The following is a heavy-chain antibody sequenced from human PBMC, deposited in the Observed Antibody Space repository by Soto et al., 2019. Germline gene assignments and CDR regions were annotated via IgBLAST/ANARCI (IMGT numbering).Heavy chain of an antibody. Sequence: GSLRLSCAASGFTFSSYWMHWVRQAPGKGLVWVSRINSDGSSTSYADSVKGRFTISRDNAKNTLYLQMNSLRAEDTAVYYCTREVPPEIIAAAGYDGMDVWGQGTTVTVSS. CDR1: GFTFSSYW. CDR2: INSDGSST. D-gene: IGHD6-13*01. CDR3: TREVPPEIIAAAGYDGMDV. V-gene: IGHV3-74*01. J-gene: IGHJ6*02.